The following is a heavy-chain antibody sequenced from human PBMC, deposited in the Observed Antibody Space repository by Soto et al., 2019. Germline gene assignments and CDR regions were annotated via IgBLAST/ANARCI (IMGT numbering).Heavy chain of an antibody. Sequence: QVQLQQWGAGLLKPSETLSLTCAVYGGSFSGYYWTWIRQPPGTGLEWIGEINHSGSTNYNPSLKSRVTKSVDTSKNHVSLKLTSVTAADTAVYYWAIDKITGLFDYWGQGTLVTVSS. D-gene: IGHD2-8*02. CDR1: GGSFSGYY. V-gene: IGHV4-34*01. CDR3: AIDKITGLFDY. CDR2: INHSGST. J-gene: IGHJ4*02.